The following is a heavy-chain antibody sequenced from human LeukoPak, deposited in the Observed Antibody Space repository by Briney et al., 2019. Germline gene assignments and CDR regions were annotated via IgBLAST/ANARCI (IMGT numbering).Heavy chain of an antibody. Sequence: SVKVSCKASGYTFTDYFIHWVRQAPGQGLEWMGGIIPIFGTANYAQKFQGRVTITADESTSTAYMELSSLRSEDTAVYYCAREGEDYGDYVGGYFDYWGQGTLVTVSS. CDR3: AREGEDYGDYVGGYFDY. D-gene: IGHD4-17*01. CDR2: IIPIFGTA. V-gene: IGHV1-69*13. J-gene: IGHJ4*02. CDR1: GYTFTDYF.